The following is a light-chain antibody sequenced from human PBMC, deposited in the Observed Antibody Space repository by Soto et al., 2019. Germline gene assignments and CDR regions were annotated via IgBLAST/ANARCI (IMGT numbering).Light chain of an antibody. CDR2: AAS. Sequence: DIQMTQSPSSLSASVEDRVIITCRASQSISNHLNWYQQKPGKAPKLLIFAASSLQSGVPSRFSGSGSGTDFNITIRSLQPEDFATYYCQQLESYPPTFGGGTPVDSK. J-gene: IGKJ4*01. CDR1: QSISNH. CDR3: QQLESYPPT. V-gene: IGKV1-39*01.